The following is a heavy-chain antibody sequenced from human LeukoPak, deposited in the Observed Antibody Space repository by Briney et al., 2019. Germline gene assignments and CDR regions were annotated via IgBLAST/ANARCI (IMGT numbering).Heavy chain of an antibody. D-gene: IGHD5-12*01. CDR3: GRGAYSGYEFDC. V-gene: IGHV5-51*01. CDR2: IYPGDSDT. CDR1: GYSFSTSW. J-gene: IGHJ4*02. Sequence: GESLKISCRASGYSFSTSWIGWVRQMPGKGLEWMGVIYPGDSDTRYSPSFQGQVTFSADKSISTAYLQWSSLEASDTAMYFCGRGAYSGYEFDCRGQGTLVTVSS.